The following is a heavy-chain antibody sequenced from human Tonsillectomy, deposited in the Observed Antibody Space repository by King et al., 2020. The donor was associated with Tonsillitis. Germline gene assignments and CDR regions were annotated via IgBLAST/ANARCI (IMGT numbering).Heavy chain of an antibody. Sequence: VQLVESGGAWVQPGGSLRLSCAASGFAFSSYAMSGVRQAPGKGPEWVSAITDSGSKTYYADSVEGRLTISRDNSKNTRYLQMNSLRAEDTAIYYCARGSWGVGPYYGMDVWGRGTTVTVSS. CDR3: ARGSWGVGPYYGMDV. V-gene: IGHV3-23*04. D-gene: IGHD1-26*01. J-gene: IGHJ6*02. CDR1: GFAFSSYA. CDR2: ITDSGSKT.